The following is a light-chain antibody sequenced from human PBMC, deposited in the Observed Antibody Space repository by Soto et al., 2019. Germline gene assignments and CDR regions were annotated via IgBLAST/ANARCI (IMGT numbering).Light chain of an antibody. J-gene: IGKJ1*01. CDR3: HQRQSWPRT. Sequence: EIVMTQSPATLSVSPGERATLCCRASQSVDINLAWYQHRPGQAPRLLIYQTSIRAAGIPARFSASGTGTDFTLTISDVQPEDFAVYYCHQRQSWPRTFGQGTKVDIK. CDR2: QTS. V-gene: IGKV3D-15*03. CDR1: QSVDIN.